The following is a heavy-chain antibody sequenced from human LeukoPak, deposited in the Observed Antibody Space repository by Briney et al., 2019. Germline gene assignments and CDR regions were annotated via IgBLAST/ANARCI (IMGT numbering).Heavy chain of an antibody. J-gene: IGHJ5*02. CDR3: ARTYYYDSGWFDP. V-gene: IGHV1-2*02. D-gene: IGHD3-22*01. Sequence: ASVKVTCKASGYTFTSYDINWVRQAPGQGLEWMGWINPNSGGTNYAQKFQGRVTMTRDTSISTAYMELSRLRSDDTAVYYCARTYYYDSGWFDPWGQGTLVTVSS. CDR2: INPNSGGT. CDR1: GYTFTSYD.